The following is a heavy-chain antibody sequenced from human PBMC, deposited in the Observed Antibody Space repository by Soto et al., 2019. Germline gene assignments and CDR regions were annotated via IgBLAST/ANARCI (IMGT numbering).Heavy chain of an antibody. Sequence: SVQVSCTASGGPFSSYAISWVRQAPGQGLEWMGGIIPIFGTANYAQKFQGRVTITADESTSTAYMELSSLRSEDTAVYYCARDWTKGVCYTFPGGFDHWGQGIQVTVPS. J-gene: IGHJ5*02. D-gene: IGHD2-8*01. CDR1: GGPFSSYA. CDR3: ARDWTKGVCYTFPGGFDH. CDR2: IIPIFGTA. V-gene: IGHV1-69*01.